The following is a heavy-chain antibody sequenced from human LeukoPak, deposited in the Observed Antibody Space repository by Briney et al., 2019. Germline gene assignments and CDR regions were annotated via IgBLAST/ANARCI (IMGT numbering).Heavy chain of an antibody. CDR2: IYYSGST. Sequence: SETLSLTCTVSGGSISSGDYYWSWIRQPPGRGLEWIGYIYYSGSTYYNPSLKSRVTISVDTSKNQFSLKLSSVTAADTAVYYCARDGQRWSLDYWGQGTLVTVSS. V-gene: IGHV4-30-4*01. CDR3: ARDGQRWSLDY. D-gene: IGHD5-24*01. CDR1: GGSISSGDYY. J-gene: IGHJ4*02.